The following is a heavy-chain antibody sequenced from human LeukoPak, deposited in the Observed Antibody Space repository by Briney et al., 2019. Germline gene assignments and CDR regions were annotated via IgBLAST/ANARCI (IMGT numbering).Heavy chain of an antibody. Sequence: PGGSLRLSCVASGFTFGSHGMHWVGRAPGKGWGGGAPVSYDGGHKYHADSVKGRFTISRDNSKNILYLEMSSLRDEDTAVYSCAKCGGTGSCYSGGIDYLGQGTLVTVSS. CDR3: AKCGGTGSCYSGGIDY. CDR1: GFTFGSHG. D-gene: IGHD2-15*01. CDR2: VSYDGGHK. J-gene: IGHJ4*02. V-gene: IGHV3-30*18.